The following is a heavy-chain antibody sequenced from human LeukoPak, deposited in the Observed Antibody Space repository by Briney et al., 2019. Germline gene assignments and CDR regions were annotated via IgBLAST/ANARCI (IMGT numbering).Heavy chain of an antibody. J-gene: IGHJ6*03. D-gene: IGHD3-22*01. Sequence: GGSLRLSCATSGFTFSDYAMSWVRQTPGKGLEWGSSMSGGGNTYYADSVKSRFTITRDNSKSTLYLQMNRLRAEDTAVYYCAKGTYYDSSGYRYYFYYMDVWGKGTTVTVSS. V-gene: IGHV3-23*01. CDR1: GFTFSDYA. CDR3: AKGTYYDSSGYRYYFYYMDV. CDR2: MSGGGNT.